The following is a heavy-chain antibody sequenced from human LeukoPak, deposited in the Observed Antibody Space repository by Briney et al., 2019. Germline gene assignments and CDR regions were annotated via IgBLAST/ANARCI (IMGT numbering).Heavy chain of an antibody. D-gene: IGHD3-10*01. V-gene: IGHV4-59*07. J-gene: IGHJ4*02. CDR1: GDSISTYY. CDR2: IYSSGNS. Sequence: SDPLSLTCSFSGDSISTYYWRWIRQSPGKELEWIGHIYSSGNSDYNSSIKSLVTISVDTSKSQFSLRLSSVTATDTAVYYCARLRGQLGGPYFDFWGQGILVTVSS. CDR3: ARLRGQLGGPYFDF.